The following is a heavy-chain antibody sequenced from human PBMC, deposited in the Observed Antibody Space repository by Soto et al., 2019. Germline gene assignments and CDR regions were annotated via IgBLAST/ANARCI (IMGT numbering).Heavy chain of an antibody. CDR2: FDPEDGET. CDR1: GYTLTKLS. Sequence: GASVKVSCKVSGYTLTKLSMHWVRQAPGKGLEWMGGFDPEDGETIYAQKFQGRVTMTEDTSTDTAYMELSSLRSEDTAVYYCARDIMRCSGPSCYPAGYWGQGTLVTVSS. J-gene: IGHJ4*02. D-gene: IGHD2-15*01. CDR3: ARDIMRCSGPSCYPAGY. V-gene: IGHV1-24*01.